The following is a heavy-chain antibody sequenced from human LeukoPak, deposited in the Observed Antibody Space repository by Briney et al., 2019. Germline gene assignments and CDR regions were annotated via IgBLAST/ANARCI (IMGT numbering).Heavy chain of an antibody. D-gene: IGHD1-1*01. CDR2: INPSGGST. CDR1: GYTFTSYY. J-gene: IGHJ3*02. V-gene: IGHV1-46*01. Sequence: GASVKVSCKASGYTFTSYYMHWVRQAPGQGLEWMGIINPSGGSTSYAQKFQGRVTMTRDTSTSTVYMELSSLRSEDTAVYYCARDRASWNALGAFDIWGQGTMVTVSS. CDR3: ARDRASWNALGAFDI.